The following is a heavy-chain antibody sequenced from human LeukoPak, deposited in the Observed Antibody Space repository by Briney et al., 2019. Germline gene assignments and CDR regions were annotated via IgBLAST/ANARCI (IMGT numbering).Heavy chain of an antibody. Sequence: GGSLRLSCAASGFTFSSYGMHWVRQAPGKGLEWVAFIRYDGSNKYYADSVKGRFTISRDNSKNTLYLQMNSLRAEDTAVYYCATPTYYCGSGSYYNPLDYWGQGTLVTVSS. J-gene: IGHJ4*02. CDR2: IRYDGSNK. CDR3: ATPTYYCGSGSYYNPLDY. V-gene: IGHV3-30*02. CDR1: GFTFSSYG. D-gene: IGHD3-10*01.